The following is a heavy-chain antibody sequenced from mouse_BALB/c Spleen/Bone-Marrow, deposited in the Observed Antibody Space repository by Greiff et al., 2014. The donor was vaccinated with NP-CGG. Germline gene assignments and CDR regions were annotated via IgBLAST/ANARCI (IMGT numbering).Heavy chain of an antibody. CDR3: AIHHRYASYLDY. CDR2: IHPNSDNT. Sequence: VQLQQSGSVLVRPGASVKLSCKASGYTFTSSWMHWAQQRPGQGLEWIGEIHPNSDNTNYNEKFKGKATLTVDTSSSTTYVDLSSLTSEDSAVYYCAIHHRYASYLDYWGQGTTLTVSS. J-gene: IGHJ2*01. V-gene: IGHV1S130*01. D-gene: IGHD2-14*01. CDR1: GYTFTSSW.